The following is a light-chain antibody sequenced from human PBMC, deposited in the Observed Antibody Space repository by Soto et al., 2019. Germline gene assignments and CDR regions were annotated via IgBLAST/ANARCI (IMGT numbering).Light chain of an antibody. V-gene: IGKV1-12*01. CDR3: QHADGLRALT. J-gene: IGKJ4*01. CDR1: QNAGSW. Sequence: DIQMTQSPPFVSASVGDRVTISCRASQNAGSWLSWFHQKPGGAPNLLIFHTSRLQTGVPSRFAGRGSGTEFTLTISILQPEDFGTYYCQHADGLRALTFGGGTTVEI. CDR2: HTS.